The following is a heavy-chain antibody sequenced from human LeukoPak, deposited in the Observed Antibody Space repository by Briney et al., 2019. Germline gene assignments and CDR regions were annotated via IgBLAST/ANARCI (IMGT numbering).Heavy chain of an antibody. CDR3: SRDMVPAYGVDV. J-gene: IGHJ6*02. Sequence: GGSLRLSCAASGFTFSNYTMNWARQAPGKGLEWVSSISSNGGYIYYVDSLKGRFTISRDNAKNSLYLQMNSLRAEDTAVYFCSRDMVPAYGVDVWGQGTTVTVSS. CDR2: ISSNGGYI. V-gene: IGHV3-21*01. CDR1: GFTFSNYT. D-gene: IGHD2-15*01.